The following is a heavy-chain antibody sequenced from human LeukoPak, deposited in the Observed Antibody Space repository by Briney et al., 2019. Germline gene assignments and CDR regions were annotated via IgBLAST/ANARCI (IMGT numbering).Heavy chain of an antibody. Sequence: GASVKVSCKASGYTFTSYAMNWVRQAPGQGLEWMGWINPNSGGTNYAQKFQGRVTMTRDTSISTAYMELSRLRSDDTAVYYCARESDYGAANLYYFDYWGQGTLVTVSS. CDR3: ARESDYGAANLYYFDY. D-gene: IGHD4-17*01. J-gene: IGHJ4*02. V-gene: IGHV1-2*02. CDR2: INPNSGGT. CDR1: GYTFTSYA.